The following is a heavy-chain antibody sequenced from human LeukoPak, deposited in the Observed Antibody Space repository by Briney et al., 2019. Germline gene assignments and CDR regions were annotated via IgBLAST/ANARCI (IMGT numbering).Heavy chain of an antibody. CDR3: AKGSHLWFGELLDRGYFDY. J-gene: IGHJ4*02. V-gene: IGHV3-53*01. CDR2: IYGDGRT. CDR1: GFTVSNMY. Sequence: GGSLRLSCAASGFTVSNMYMTWVRQAPGKGLEWVSLIYGDGRTSYADSVKGRCTISRDNAKNSLYLQMNSLRAEDTAVYYCAKGSHLWFGELLDRGYFDYWGQGTLVTVSS. D-gene: IGHD3-10*01.